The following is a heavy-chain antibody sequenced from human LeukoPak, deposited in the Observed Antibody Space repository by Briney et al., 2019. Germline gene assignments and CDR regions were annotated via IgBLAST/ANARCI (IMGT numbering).Heavy chain of an antibody. CDR1: GGSFSGYY. CDR2: INHSGST. CDR3: ARGYRIAVAGFPFDY. Sequence: SETLFLTCAVYGGSFSGYYWSWIRQPPGKGLEWIGEINHSGSTNYNPSLKSRVTISVDTSKNQFSLKLSSVTAADTAVYYCARGYRIAVAGFPFDYWGQGTLVTVSS. V-gene: IGHV4-34*01. D-gene: IGHD6-19*01. J-gene: IGHJ4*02.